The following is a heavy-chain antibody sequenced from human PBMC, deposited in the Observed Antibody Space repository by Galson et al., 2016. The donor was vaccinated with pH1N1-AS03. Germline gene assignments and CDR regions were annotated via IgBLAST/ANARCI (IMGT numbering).Heavy chain of an antibody. CDR3: AKDLHFYDSYYIDY. J-gene: IGHJ4*02. V-gene: IGHV1-69*05. CDR2: VKGVFRTT. Sequence: SVKVSCKASGLTFSSYAISWVRQAPGQGLEWMGGVKGVFRTTNYYTDSVRDRFTISRDNSKKTLYLHMSSLRAEDTAVYYCAKDLHFYDSYYIDYWGRGTLVIVSS. CDR1: GLTFSSYA. D-gene: IGHD2/OR15-2a*01.